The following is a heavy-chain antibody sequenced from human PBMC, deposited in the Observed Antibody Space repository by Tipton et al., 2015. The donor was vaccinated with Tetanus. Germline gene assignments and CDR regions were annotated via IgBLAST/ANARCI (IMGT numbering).Heavy chain of an antibody. J-gene: IGHJ4*02. D-gene: IGHD2-8*01. CDR3: ARAHCTDGVCNFDF. CDR1: GYIFTNYW. Sequence: QLVQSGGEVKKPGESLKISCKGSGYIFTNYWIGWVRQKPGKGLEWMGIIYPGDSDTRYSPSFQGQVTISVDKPINTAYLQWSSLKASDTSVFYCARAHCTDGVCNFDFWSQGALVTVAS. V-gene: IGHV5-51*01. CDR2: IYPGDSDT.